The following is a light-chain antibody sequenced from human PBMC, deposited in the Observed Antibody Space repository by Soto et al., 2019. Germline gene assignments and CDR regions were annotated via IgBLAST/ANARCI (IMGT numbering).Light chain of an antibody. CDR3: HQYGSSPAT. CDR2: GAS. V-gene: IGKV3-20*01. J-gene: IGKJ1*01. CDR1: QSVGGD. Sequence: EILMTQSPESLSVSPGPRACLPGRASQSVGGDLAWYQQKPGQPPRLLTYGASARATGIPARFSGSGSGTDFTLTISRLEPEDFAVYYCHQYGSSPATFGQGTKVDIK.